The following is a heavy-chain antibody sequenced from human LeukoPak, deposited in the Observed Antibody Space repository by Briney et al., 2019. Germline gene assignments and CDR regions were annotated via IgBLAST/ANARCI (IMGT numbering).Heavy chain of an antibody. V-gene: IGHV1-69*05. D-gene: IGHD2-21*01. Sequence: SVKVSCKASGGTFSSYAIRWVRQAPGQVLEWMGGINPIFTTATYAERCQGRVTINKDESTSTAYMKLRSVRSEDTAVYSCARAPNVGLQRYHYAFDIWGPGTIVTVSS. J-gene: IGHJ3*02. CDR2: INPIFTTA. CDR1: GGTFSSYA. CDR3: ARAPNVGLQRYHYAFDI.